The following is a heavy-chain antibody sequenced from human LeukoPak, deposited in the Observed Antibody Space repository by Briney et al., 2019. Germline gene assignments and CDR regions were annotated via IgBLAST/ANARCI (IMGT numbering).Heavy chain of an antibody. CDR2: ISYDGNNK. Sequence: GGSLRLSCAASVFTFSSYGMHWVRQAPGKGLEWVAVISYDGNNKYYADSVKGRFTISRDNFKNTLYLQMNSLRAEDTAVYYCARCSGGSCYPDYWGQGTLVTVSS. CDR1: VFTFSSYG. CDR3: ARCSGGSCYPDY. V-gene: IGHV3-30*03. J-gene: IGHJ4*02. D-gene: IGHD2-15*01.